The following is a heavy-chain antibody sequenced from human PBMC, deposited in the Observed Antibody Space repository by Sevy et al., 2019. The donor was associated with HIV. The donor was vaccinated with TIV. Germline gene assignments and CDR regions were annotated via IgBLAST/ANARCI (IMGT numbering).Heavy chain of an antibody. V-gene: IGHV3-7*03. Sequence: GGSLRLSCAASGFTFSSYWMSWVRQAPGKGLEWVAHIKTDGSEKYYVDSVKGRFTISRDNAKNALYLQMNSLRVEDTAIDYCTRDCSSTTCLWGLDVWDQGTTVTVSS. CDR2: IKTDGSEK. CDR3: TRDCSSTTCLWGLDV. CDR1: GFTFSSYW. D-gene: IGHD2-2*01. J-gene: IGHJ6*02.